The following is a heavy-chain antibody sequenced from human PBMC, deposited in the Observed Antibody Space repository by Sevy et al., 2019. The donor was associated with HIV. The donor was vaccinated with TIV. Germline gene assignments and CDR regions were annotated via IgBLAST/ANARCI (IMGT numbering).Heavy chain of an antibody. CDR3: ARAGIAAAEGTSNVLNYYYYGMDV. Sequence: SETLSLTCTVSGGSISSYYWSWIRQPPGKGLEWIGYIYYSGSTNYNPSLKSRVTISVDTSKNQFSRKLSSVTAADTAVYYCARAGIAAAEGTSNVLNYYYYGMDVWGQGTTVTVSS. D-gene: IGHD6-13*01. V-gene: IGHV4-59*13. CDR2: IYYSGST. CDR1: GGSISSYY. J-gene: IGHJ6*02.